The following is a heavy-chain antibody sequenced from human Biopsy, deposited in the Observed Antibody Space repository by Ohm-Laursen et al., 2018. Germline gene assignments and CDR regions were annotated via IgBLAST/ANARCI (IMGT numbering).Heavy chain of an antibody. D-gene: IGHD2-8*01. CDR1: GFTFSSYG. CDR3: AKCMTGGSNYYFHH. Sequence: SLRLSCAASGFTFSSYGMHWVRQAPGKGLEWVAAIWYDGSNKNYADSVKGRFTVSRDNSKNTLYLQMNSLRGEDTAVYYCAKCMTGGSNYYFHHCGQGTLVTVSS. J-gene: IGHJ4*02. CDR2: IWYDGSNK. V-gene: IGHV3-33*03.